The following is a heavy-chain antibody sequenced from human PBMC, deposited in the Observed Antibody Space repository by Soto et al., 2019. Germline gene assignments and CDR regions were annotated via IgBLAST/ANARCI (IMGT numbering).Heavy chain of an antibody. CDR3: AHNQDDYYGSGSYYPYNWFDP. D-gene: IGHD3-10*01. CDR2: IYWDDDK. CDR1: GFSLSTSGVG. J-gene: IGHJ5*02. Sequence: QITLKESGPTLVKPTQTLTLTCTFSGFSLSTSGVGVGWIRQPPGKALEWLALIYWDDDKRYSPSLKSRLTIPKDTSSNQVVLTLTILDPVDTATYYGAHNQDDYYGSGSYYPYNWFDPWGQGTLVTASS. V-gene: IGHV2-5*02.